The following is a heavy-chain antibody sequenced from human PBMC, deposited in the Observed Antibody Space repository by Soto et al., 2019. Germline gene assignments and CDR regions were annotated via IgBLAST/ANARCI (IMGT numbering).Heavy chain of an antibody. J-gene: IGHJ4*02. Sequence: EVQLLESGGGLVQPGGSLRLSCAASGFTFSSYAMSWVRQAPGKGLEWVSGISGSGGSTYYADSVKGRFTISRDNSKNTLYLQMNSLRAEDTAGYYCAKLKEVSSSSFDYWGQGTLVTVSS. CDR2: ISGSGGST. D-gene: IGHD6-6*01. V-gene: IGHV3-23*01. CDR3: AKLKEVSSSSFDY. CDR1: GFTFSSYA.